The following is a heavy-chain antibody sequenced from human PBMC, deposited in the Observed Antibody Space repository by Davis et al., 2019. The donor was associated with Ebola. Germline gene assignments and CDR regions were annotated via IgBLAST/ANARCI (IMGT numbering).Heavy chain of an antibody. D-gene: IGHD6-19*01. CDR2: ISSNGGST. V-gene: IGHV3-64*04. J-gene: IGHJ4*02. CDR3: AKTRAVAGGFDY. Sequence: PGGSLRLSCAASGFTFSSYAMHWVRQAPGKGLEYVSAISSNGGSTYYADSVKGRFTISRDNAKNSLYLQMNSLRDEDTAVYYCAKTRAVAGGFDYWGQGTLVTVSS. CDR1: GFTFSSYA.